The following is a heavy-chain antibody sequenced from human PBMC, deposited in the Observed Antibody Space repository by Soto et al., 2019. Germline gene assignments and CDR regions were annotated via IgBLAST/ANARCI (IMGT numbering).Heavy chain of an antibody. CDR3: ARRYSGYGDY. Sequence: PSETLSXTWTVSDGSITSYYWSWIRQPPGKGLEWIGYIYFSGSANYNPSLKSRVTISVDTSKNQFSLKLSSVTAADTAVYYCARRYSGYGDYWGQGTLVTVSS. D-gene: IGHD5-12*01. J-gene: IGHJ4*02. V-gene: IGHV4-59*08. CDR2: IYFSGSA. CDR1: DGSITSYY.